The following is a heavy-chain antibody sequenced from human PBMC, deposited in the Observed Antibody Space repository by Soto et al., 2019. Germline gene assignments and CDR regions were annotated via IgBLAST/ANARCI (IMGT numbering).Heavy chain of an antibody. V-gene: IGHV2-5*01. Sequence: QITLRESGPPLVKPTQTLTLSCTLSGFSINTGGVGVGWIRQPPGKAPEGLALLYWNDVEWYSPSLRYRLSVTKDASENRVVLTMTHLDPTDTGTYYCAKRRAISNKLFFDHWGQGALVTVSS. CDR3: AKRRAISNKLFFDH. CDR1: GFSINTGGVG. D-gene: IGHD4-4*01. CDR2: LYWNDVE. J-gene: IGHJ4*02.